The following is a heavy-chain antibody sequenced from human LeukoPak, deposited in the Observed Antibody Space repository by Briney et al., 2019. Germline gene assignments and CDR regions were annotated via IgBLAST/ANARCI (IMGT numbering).Heavy chain of an antibody. J-gene: IGHJ4*02. D-gene: IGHD3/OR15-3a*01. CDR2: ITASGDST. CDR1: GFTFSSYA. CDR3: AKSDHGFWTGYKK. V-gene: IGHV3-23*01. Sequence: HPGGSLRLSCAASGFTFSSYAMSWVRQAPGKGLEWVSAITASGDSTYYADSVRGRFTISRDNSKSTLYLQMNSPRADDTAVYYCAKSDHGFWTGYKKWGQGTLVTVSS.